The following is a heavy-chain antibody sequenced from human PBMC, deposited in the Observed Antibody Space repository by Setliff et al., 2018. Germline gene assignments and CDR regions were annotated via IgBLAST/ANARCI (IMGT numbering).Heavy chain of an antibody. J-gene: IGHJ4*02. Sequence: ASVKVSCKASGYTFTSYYLHWVRQAPGQGLEWMGIINPSGCSTSYAQKFQGRVTMTRDTSTSTVYMELSSLRSEDTAVYYCAREAKRNVVVVVAATPVYWGQGTLVTVSS. CDR3: AREAKRNVVVVVAATPVY. V-gene: IGHV1-46*01. CDR2: INPSGCST. CDR1: GYTFTSYY. D-gene: IGHD2-15*01.